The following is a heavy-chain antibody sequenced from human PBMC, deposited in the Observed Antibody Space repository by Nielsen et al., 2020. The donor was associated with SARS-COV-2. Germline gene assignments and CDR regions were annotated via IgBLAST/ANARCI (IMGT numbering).Heavy chain of an antibody. D-gene: IGHD3-9*01. CDR3: ARGRGLRYFDWLLHPNWFDP. CDR2: INHSGST. J-gene: IGHJ5*02. CDR1: GGSFSGYY. V-gene: IGHV4-34*01. Sequence: GSLRLSCAVYGGSFSGYYWSWIRQPPGKGLGWIGEINHSGSTNYNPSLKSRVTISVDTYKNQFSLKLSSVTAADTAVYYCARGRGLRYFDWLLHPNWFDPWGQGTLVTVSS.